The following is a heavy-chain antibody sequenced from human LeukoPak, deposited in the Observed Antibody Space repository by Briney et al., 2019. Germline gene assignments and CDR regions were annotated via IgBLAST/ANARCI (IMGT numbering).Heavy chain of an antibody. CDR3: ARAGRLPFDY. Sequence: SETLSLTCAVYGGSFSGYYWSWIRQPPGKGLEWIGEINHSGSTNYNPSLKSRVTISVDTSKNQFSLKLSSVTAVDTAVYYCARAGRLPFDYWGQGTLVTVSS. V-gene: IGHV4-34*01. D-gene: IGHD6-25*01. CDR1: GGSFSGYY. J-gene: IGHJ4*02. CDR2: INHSGST.